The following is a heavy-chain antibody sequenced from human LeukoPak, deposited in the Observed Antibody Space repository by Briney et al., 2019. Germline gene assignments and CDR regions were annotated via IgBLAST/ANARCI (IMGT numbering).Heavy chain of an antibody. D-gene: IGHD2-2*01. CDR2: ISWNSGSI. CDR3: AKAPRRGYCSSTSCPYNWFDP. J-gene: IGHJ5*02. V-gene: IGHV3-9*01. CDR1: GFAFSTYS. Sequence: PGGSLRLSCAASGFAFSTYSMNWVRQAPGKGLEWVSGISWNSGSIGYADSVKGRFTISRDNAKNSLYLQMNSLRAEDTALYYCAKAPRRGYCSSTSCPYNWFDPWGQGTLVTVSS.